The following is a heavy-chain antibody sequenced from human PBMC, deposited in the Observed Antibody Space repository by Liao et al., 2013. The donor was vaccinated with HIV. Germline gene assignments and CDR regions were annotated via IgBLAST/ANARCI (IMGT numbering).Heavy chain of an antibody. D-gene: IGHD3-10*01. CDR3: ARGVYGAASYYDY. CDR1: GGSITSSY. Sequence: QVQLQESGPGLVKPSETLSLTCTVSGGSITSSYWSWIRQPAGKRLEWIGRLYSSGSTNYNPSLKSRVTMSGDTSKNQFSLRLSSVTAADTAIYYCARGVYGAASYYDYWGQGILVTVSS. V-gene: IGHV4-4*07. CDR2: LYSSGST. J-gene: IGHJ4*02.